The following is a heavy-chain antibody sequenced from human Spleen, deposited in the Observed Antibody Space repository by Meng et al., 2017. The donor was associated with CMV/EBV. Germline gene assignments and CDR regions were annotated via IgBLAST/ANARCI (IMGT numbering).Heavy chain of an antibody. D-gene: IGHD4-17*01. J-gene: IGHJ5*02. Sequence: QGRLVQSGAALRKPGAPVKASCKASGETFTDYYMHWVRQDPGQGLEWLGCINPNSGDTNYAQKFQGRVTMTRDTSISTAYMELSRLRSDDTAVYYCTRDAHLTTVTPNWFDPWGQGTLVTVSS. CDR3: TRDAHLTTVTPNWFDP. CDR2: INPNSGDT. V-gene: IGHV1-2*02. CDR1: GETFTDYY.